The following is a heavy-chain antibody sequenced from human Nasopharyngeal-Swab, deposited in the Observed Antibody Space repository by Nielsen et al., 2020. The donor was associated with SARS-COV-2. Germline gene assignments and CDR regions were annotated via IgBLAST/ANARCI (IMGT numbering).Heavy chain of an antibody. CDR1: GGSFSGYY. V-gene: IGHV4-34*01. CDR2: INHSGST. Sequence: SETLSLTCAIYGGSFSGYYWSWIRQPPGKGLEWIGEINHSGSTNYNPSLKSRVTISVDTSKNQFSLKLSSVTAADTAVYYCARVFDYYDSSGYYIRYYYYYYMDVWGKGTTVTVSS. J-gene: IGHJ6*03. D-gene: IGHD3-22*01. CDR3: ARVFDYYDSSGYYIRYYYYYYMDV.